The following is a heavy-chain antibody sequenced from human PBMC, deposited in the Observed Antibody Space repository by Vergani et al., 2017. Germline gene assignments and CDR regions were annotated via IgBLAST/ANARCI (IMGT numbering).Heavy chain of an antibody. CDR2: ISYDGSNK. CDR3: AKSTHRDIRFLEWLLYPFDY. CDR1: GFTFSSYG. Sequence: QVQLVESGGGVVQPGRSLRLSCAASGFTFSSYGMHWVRQAPGKGLEWVAVISYDGSNKYYADSVKGRFTISRDNSKNTLYLQMNSLRAEDTAVYYCAKSTHRDIRFLEWLLYPFDYWGQGTLVTVSS. J-gene: IGHJ4*02. V-gene: IGHV3-30*18. D-gene: IGHD3-3*01.